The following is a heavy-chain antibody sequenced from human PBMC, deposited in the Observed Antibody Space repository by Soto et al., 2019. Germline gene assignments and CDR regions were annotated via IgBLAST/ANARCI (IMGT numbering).Heavy chain of an antibody. J-gene: IGHJ4*02. V-gene: IGHV1-18*01. Sequence: QVQLVQSGAEVKKPGASVKVSCKASGYTFTSYGIIWVRQAPGQGLEWMGWMTAYTGNTNYAQKLQGRITMTTDTSTSTAYMELRSLRSDATAVYYCARSYSSGWTFDYWGQGTLVTVSS. CDR2: MTAYTGNT. D-gene: IGHD6-19*01. CDR1: GYTFTSYG. CDR3: ARSYSSGWTFDY.